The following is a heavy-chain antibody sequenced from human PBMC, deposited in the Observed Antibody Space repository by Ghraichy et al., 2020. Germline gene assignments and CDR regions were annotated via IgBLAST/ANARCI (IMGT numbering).Heavy chain of an antibody. CDR2: INHSGST. CDR1: GGSFSGYY. Sequence: TLSLTCAVYGGSFSGYYWSWIRQPPGKGLEWIGEINHSGSTNYNPSLKSRVTISVDTSKNQFSLKVSSVTAADTAVYYCTRGPYSNYIQADYWGQGTLVTVSS. CDR3: TRGPYSNYIQADY. J-gene: IGHJ4*02. D-gene: IGHD4-11*01. V-gene: IGHV4-34*01.